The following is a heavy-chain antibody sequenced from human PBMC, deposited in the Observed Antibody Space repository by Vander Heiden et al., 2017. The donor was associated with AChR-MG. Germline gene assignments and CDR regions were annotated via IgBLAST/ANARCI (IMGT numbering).Heavy chain of an antibody. CDR3: GRVSGRGDRCYSDWFDP. D-gene: IGHD2-15*01. Sequence: EVQLVESGGGLVQPGGSLRISCSASGFTFSDYCMDWVRPALGKGLEWAERTRNKAKGYTTEYAASVKGRFTISRDDSKNALYLQMNSLKTEDTAVYYCGRVSGRGDRCYSDWFDPWGQGTLVTVSS. J-gene: IGHJ5*02. CDR1: GFTFSDYC. CDR2: TRNKAKGYTT. V-gene: IGHV3-72*01.